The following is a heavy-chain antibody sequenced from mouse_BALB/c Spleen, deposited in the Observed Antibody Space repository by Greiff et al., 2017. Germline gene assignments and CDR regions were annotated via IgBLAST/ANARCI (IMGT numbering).Heavy chain of an antibody. D-gene: IGHD2-2*01. Sequence: EVMLVESGGGLVQPGGSLRLSCATSGFTFTDYYMSWVRQPPGKALEWLGFIRNKANGYTTEYSASVKGRFTISRDNSQSILYLQMNTLRAEDSATYYCARGGYDAGYAMDYWGQGTSVTVSS. J-gene: IGHJ4*01. CDR3: ARGGYDAGYAMDY. CDR1: GFTFTDYY. CDR2: IRNKANGYTT. V-gene: IGHV7-3*02.